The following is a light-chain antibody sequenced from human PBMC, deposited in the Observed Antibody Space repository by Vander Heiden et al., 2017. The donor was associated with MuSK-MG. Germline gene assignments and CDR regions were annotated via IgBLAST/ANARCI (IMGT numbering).Light chain of an antibody. CDR2: EVT. CDR1: ISDVGGNNS. Sequence: QSALTQPPSASGSPGQSVTISCTGTISDVGGNNSVSWYQQHPGNALILIVYEVTKRPAGVPGGFSGYKSGTTASMTASGRQEAEEAYYYGISYSGSNNVVIGGGTKLTVL. V-gene: IGLV2-8*01. CDR3: ISYSGSNNVV. J-gene: IGLJ2*01.